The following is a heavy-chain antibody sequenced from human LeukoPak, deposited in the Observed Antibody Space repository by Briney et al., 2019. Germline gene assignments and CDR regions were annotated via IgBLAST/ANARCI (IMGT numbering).Heavy chain of an antibody. CDR2: IYCSRST. D-gene: IGHD6-13*01. Sequence: PSETLSLTCTVSGGSISSSSYYWGWIRQPPGKGLEWIGNIYCSRSTYYNPSLKSRVTISVDTSKNHFSLKLSSVTAADRAVYYCARQGQAGGGFDYWGQGTLVTV. CDR3: ARQGQAGGGFDY. V-gene: IGHV4-39*01. CDR1: GGSISSSSYY. J-gene: IGHJ4*02.